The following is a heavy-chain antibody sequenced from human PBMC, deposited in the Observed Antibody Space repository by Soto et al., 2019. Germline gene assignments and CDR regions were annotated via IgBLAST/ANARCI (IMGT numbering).Heavy chain of an antibody. J-gene: IGHJ5*02. D-gene: IGHD1-26*01. Sequence: SETLSLTCTVSGGSISSGGYYWSWIRQPPGKGLEWIGSIYHSGIIYYKSSLRSRVTLSVDTSKNQFSLNLRSVTAADTAVYYCARESVVGTTTSGWFDPWGQGTLVTVSS. CDR3: ARESVVGTTTSGWFDP. V-gene: IGHV4-39*07. CDR1: GGSISSGGYY. CDR2: IYHSGII.